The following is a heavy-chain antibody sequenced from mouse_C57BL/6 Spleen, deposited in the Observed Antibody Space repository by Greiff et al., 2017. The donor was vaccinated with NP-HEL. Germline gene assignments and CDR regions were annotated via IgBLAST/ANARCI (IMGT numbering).Heavy chain of an antibody. CDR2: IDPSDSYT. V-gene: IGHV1-50*01. Sequence: QVQLQQPGAELVKPGASVKLSCKASGYAFTSYWMQWVKQRPGQGLEWIGEIDPSDSYTNYNQKFKGKATLTVDTSSSTAYMQLSSLTSEDSAVYYCASLAYSWFAYWGQGTLVTVSA. CDR1: GYAFTSYW. J-gene: IGHJ3*01. CDR3: ASLAYSWFAY. D-gene: IGHD6-5*01.